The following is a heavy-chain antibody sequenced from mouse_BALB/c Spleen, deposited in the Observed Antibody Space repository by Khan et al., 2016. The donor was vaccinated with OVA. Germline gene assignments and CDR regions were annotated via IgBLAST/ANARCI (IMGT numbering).Heavy chain of an antibody. CDR1: GYSITSEYA. D-gene: IGHD2-2*01. J-gene: IGHJ4*01. V-gene: IGHV3-2*02. CDR3: ARSLYYGYGYAFDF. CDR2: ISSTGST. Sequence: EVQLVETGPGLVKPSQSLSLTCTVTGYSITSEYAWNWIRQFPGNKLEWMGYISSTGSTSYNPSLKSRISITRDTSKNQFFLQLKSVTTEDTATYYCARSLYYGYGYAFDFWGRGTSVTVSS.